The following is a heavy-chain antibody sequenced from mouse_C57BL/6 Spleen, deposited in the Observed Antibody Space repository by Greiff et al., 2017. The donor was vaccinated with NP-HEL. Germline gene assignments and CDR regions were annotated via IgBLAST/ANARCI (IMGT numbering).Heavy chain of an antibody. CDR2: IWSGGST. V-gene: IGHV2-2*01. Sequence: QVQLKQSGPGLVQPSQSLSITCTVSGFSFTSYGVHWVRQSPGKGLEWLGVIWSGGSTDYNAAFISRLSISKDNSKSQVFFIMNSLQADDTAIYYCAIGNGYGFAMDYWGQGTSVTVSS. CDR3: AIGNGYGFAMDY. CDR1: GFSFTSYG. J-gene: IGHJ4*01. D-gene: IGHD2-2*01.